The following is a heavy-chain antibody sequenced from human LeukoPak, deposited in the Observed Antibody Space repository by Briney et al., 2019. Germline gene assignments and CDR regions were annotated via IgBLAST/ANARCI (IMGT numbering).Heavy chain of an antibody. V-gene: IGHV3-48*04. CDR3: ARDVDSGSYSNFDY. Sequence: GGSLRLSCAASGLTFSSYSMNWVRQAPGKGLEWVSYISSSSSTIYYADSVKGRFTISRDNAKNSLYLQMNSLRAEDTAVYYCARDVDSGSYSNFDYWGQGTLVTVSS. D-gene: IGHD1-26*01. CDR2: ISSSSSTI. J-gene: IGHJ4*02. CDR1: GLTFSSYS.